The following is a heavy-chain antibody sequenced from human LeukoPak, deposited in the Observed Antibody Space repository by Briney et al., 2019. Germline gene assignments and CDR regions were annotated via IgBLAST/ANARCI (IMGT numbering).Heavy chain of an antibody. J-gene: IGHJ4*02. Sequence: SETLSLTCTVSGVSIFSSYWNWVRQPPGKGLEWIGYVHYSGSTNYNPSLKSRVTISVDTSKSQFSLKLSSATAADTAVYYCATGRSIRYFDYWGQGTLLTVSS. CDR2: VHYSGST. CDR3: ATGRSIRYFDY. V-gene: IGHV4-59*12. CDR1: GVSIFSSY. D-gene: IGHD3-9*01.